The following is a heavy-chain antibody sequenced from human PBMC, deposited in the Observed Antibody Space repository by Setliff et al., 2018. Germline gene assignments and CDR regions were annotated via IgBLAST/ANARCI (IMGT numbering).Heavy chain of an antibody. D-gene: IGHD5-18*01. Sequence: SETLSLTCTVSPGSISRHYWSWFRQAPGKGLVWIGYRHDNGERDYNPSLGSRVTISVDTSKNQFSLMLTSVTAADTAIYYCAGRPQNTPMGPRDYWGQGTLVTVSS. J-gene: IGHJ4*02. CDR2: RHDNGER. CDR1: PGSISRHY. CDR3: AGRPQNTPMGPRDY. V-gene: IGHV4-59*11.